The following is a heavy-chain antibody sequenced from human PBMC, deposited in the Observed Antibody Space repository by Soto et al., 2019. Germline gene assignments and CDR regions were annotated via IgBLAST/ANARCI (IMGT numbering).Heavy chain of an antibody. CDR1: GFSLSTSGVG. D-gene: IGHD2-15*01. Sequence: QITLKESGPTLVKPTQTLTLTCTFSGFSLSTSGVGVGWIRQPPGKALEWLAFIYWDEDKRYSPSLESRLTITNDASKKLVVLTLKVINVLATATDVRSRCDVIWG. CDR2: IYWDEDK. CDR3: SRCDVI. V-gene: IGHV2-5*02. J-gene: IGHJ3*02.